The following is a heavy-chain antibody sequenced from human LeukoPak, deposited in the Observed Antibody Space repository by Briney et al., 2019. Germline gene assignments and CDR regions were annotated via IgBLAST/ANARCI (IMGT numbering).Heavy chain of an antibody. Sequence: ASVKVSCKASGYTFTSYGISWVRQAPGQGLEWMGWISAYNGNTNYAQKLQGRVTMTTDTSTSTAYMELRSLRSDDTAVYYCARDYLPYYYDSSGTKFDYWGQGTLVTVSS. V-gene: IGHV1-18*01. J-gene: IGHJ4*02. CDR2: ISAYNGNT. CDR3: ARDYLPYYYDSSGTKFDY. D-gene: IGHD3-22*01. CDR1: GYTFTSYG.